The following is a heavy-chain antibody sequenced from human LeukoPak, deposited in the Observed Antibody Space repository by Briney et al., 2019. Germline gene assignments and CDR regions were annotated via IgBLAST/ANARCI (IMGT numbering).Heavy chain of an antibody. CDR2: ISAYNGNT. J-gene: IGHJ3*02. Sequence: ASVKVSCKASGYTFTSYGISWVRQAPGQGLEWMGWISAYNGNTNYAQKLQGGVTMTTDTSTSTAYMELRSLRSDDTAVYYCARERVYSSATNAFDIWGQGTMVTVSS. V-gene: IGHV1-18*01. CDR3: ARERVYSSATNAFDI. CDR1: GYTFTSYG. D-gene: IGHD6-25*01.